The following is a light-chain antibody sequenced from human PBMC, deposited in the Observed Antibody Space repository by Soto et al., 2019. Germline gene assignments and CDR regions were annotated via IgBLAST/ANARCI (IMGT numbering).Light chain of an antibody. Sequence: VLTQSPATLSLSPGERATLPCKASQRISGLLAWYQQKPGQAPRLLIYDVSKRAAGIPARFSGGGSGTDFTLTISNLVPEYFADYYVKLRTFGQGTKLEIK. CDR3: KLRT. CDR2: DVS. V-gene: IGKV3-11*01. J-gene: IGKJ2*01. CDR1: QRISGL.